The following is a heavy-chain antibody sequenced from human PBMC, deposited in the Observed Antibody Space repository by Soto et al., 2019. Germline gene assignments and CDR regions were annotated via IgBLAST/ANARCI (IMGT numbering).Heavy chain of an antibody. CDR1: GGTFSSYA. CDR3: ARDEGKLVRRGDYYGMDV. J-gene: IGHJ6*02. V-gene: IGHV1-69*01. Sequence: QVQLVQSGAEVKKPGSSVKVSCKASGGTFSSYAISWVRQAPGQGLEWMGGIIPIFGTANYAQKFQGRVTITADESTSTAYMELSSLRSEETAVYYCARDEGKLVRRGDYYGMDVWGQGTTVTVSS. D-gene: IGHD6-6*01. CDR2: IIPIFGTA.